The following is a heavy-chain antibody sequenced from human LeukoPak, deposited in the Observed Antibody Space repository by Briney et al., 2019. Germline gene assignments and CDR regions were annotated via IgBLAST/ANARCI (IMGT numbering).Heavy chain of an antibody. CDR1: SGSISTSNYY. Sequence: SETLSLTCTVSSGSISTSNYYWGWVRQPPGKALEWIGNIFYSGSTYYSPSLKSRVTISLDTSKNQFSLKLSSVTAADTAVYYCARQGPVGATIRRLRWFDPWGQGTLVTVSS. D-gene: IGHD1-26*01. CDR3: ARQGPVGATIRRLRWFDP. CDR2: IFYSGST. J-gene: IGHJ5*02. V-gene: IGHV4-39*01.